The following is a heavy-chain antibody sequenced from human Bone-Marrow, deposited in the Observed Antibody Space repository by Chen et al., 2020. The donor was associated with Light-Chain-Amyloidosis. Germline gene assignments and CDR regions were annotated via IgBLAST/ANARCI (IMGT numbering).Heavy chain of an antibody. Sequence: EVQLVESGGGLVQPGGSLRLSCAASGFTFSSYWMSWVRQAPGKGLEWVANIKKSGSDKDYLESVKGRFTISRDNGKNSLYLQMNNLRAEDTAVYYCARGGSYYYFDYWGQRTLVTVSS. D-gene: IGHD1-26*01. V-gene: IGHV3-7*04. CDR3: ARGGSYYYFDY. CDR1: GFTFSSYW. CDR2: IKKSGSDK. J-gene: IGHJ4*02.